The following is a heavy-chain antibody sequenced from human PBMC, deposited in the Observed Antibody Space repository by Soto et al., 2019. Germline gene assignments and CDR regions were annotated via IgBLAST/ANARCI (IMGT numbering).Heavy chain of an antibody. CDR1: GGSINYYS. CDR2: IYYSGST. D-gene: IGHD3-10*01. Sequence: SETLSLTCTVSGGSINYYSWSWIRQPPGKGLEYIGYIYYSGSTNYNPSLKSRVTISVDTSKNQFSLKLSSVTAADTAVYYCARETLSLSGSYYKNWFDPWGQGTLVTVSS. V-gene: IGHV4-59*01. CDR3: ARETLSLSGSYYKNWFDP. J-gene: IGHJ5*02.